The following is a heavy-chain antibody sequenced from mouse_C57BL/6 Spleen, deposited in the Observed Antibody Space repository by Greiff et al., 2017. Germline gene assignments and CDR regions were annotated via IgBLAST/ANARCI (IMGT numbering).Heavy chain of an antibody. CDR2: IYPGDGDT. Sequence: VQLQQSGPELVKPGASVKISCKASGYAFSSSWMNWVQQRPGKGLEWIGRIYPGDGDTNYNGKFKGKATLTADKSSSTAYMQLSSLTSEDSAVYFCARPYDGYLAYWGQGTLVTVSA. CDR1: GYAFSSSW. CDR3: ARPYDGYLAY. V-gene: IGHV1-82*01. J-gene: IGHJ3*01. D-gene: IGHD2-3*01.